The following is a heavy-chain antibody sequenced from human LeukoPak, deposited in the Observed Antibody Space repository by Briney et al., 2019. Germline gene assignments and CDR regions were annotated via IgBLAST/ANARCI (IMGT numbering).Heavy chain of an antibody. CDR2: IYHSGST. D-gene: IGHD3-10*01. V-gene: IGHV4-30-2*01. CDR3: ARAYYGSGSYRV. J-gene: IGHJ4*02. CDR1: GGSISSGGYY. Sequence: PSETLSLTCTVSGGSISSGGYYWSWIRQPPGKGLEWIGYIYHSGSTYYNPSLKSRVTISVDRSKNQFSLKLSSVTAADTAVYYCARAYYGSGSYRVWGQGTLVTVSS.